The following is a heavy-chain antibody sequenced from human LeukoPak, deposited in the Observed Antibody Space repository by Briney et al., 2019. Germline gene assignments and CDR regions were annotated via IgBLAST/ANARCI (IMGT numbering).Heavy chain of an antibody. Sequence: PSETLSLTCTVSGGSISSSSYYWGWIRQPPGKGLEWIGSIYYSGSTYYNPSLKSRVTISVDTSKNQFSLKLSSVTAADTAVYYCARRSEKGDYWGQGTLVTVSS. CDR3: ARRSEKGDY. V-gene: IGHV4-39*01. CDR1: GGSISSSSYY. J-gene: IGHJ4*02. CDR2: IYYSGST.